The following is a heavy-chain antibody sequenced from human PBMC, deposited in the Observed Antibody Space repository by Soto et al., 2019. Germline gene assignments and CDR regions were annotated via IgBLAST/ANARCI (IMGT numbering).Heavy chain of an antibody. V-gene: IGHV1-18*04. D-gene: IGHD3-10*01. CDR3: ARDGITMVRGVITLGGYYYVIDV. CDR1: GYTFTSYG. CDR2: ICAYTGNS. Sequence: ASVKVSCKASGYTFTSYGIRWVRQAPGQGLEWMGWICAYTGNSNYAQKLQGRVTMTKDTSTSTAYMELRSLRSDDTPVYYCARDGITMVRGVITLGGYYYVIDVWGQGTTVTVSS. J-gene: IGHJ6*02.